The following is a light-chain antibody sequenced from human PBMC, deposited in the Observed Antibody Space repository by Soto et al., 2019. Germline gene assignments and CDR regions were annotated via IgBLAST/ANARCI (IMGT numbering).Light chain of an antibody. J-gene: IGKJ1*01. CDR3: QQYNNWPGT. CDR1: QSVSSN. CDR2: GAS. V-gene: IGKV3-15*01. Sequence: EIVMTQSPATLSVPPGERATLSCRASQSVSSNLAWYQQKPGQAPRLLIYGASTRATGIPARFSGSGSGTEFTLTISSLQSEDIAVYYCQQYNNWPGTFGRGTKVEIK.